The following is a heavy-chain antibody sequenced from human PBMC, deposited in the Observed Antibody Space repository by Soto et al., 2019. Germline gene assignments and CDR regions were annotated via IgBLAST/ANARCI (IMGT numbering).Heavy chain of an antibody. D-gene: IGHD2-2*02. Sequence: GGSLRLSCAASGFTFSDYYMSWIRQAPGKGLEWVSYISSSGSTIYYADSVKGRFTISRDNAKNSLYLQMNSLRAEDTAVYYCASGLAAAIRPWDRRFDPWGQGTLVTVSS. CDR1: GFTFSDYY. V-gene: IGHV3-11*01. J-gene: IGHJ5*02. CDR3: ASGLAAAIRPWDRRFDP. CDR2: ISSSGSTI.